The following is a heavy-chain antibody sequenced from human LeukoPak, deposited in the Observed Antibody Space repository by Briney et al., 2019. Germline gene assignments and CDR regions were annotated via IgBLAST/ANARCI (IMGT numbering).Heavy chain of an antibody. CDR2: IKPSGGDT. J-gene: IGHJ3*02. CDR1: GYSFTNYN. V-gene: IGHV1-46*01. CDR3: ARVRDGYNDAYDI. D-gene: IGHD5-24*01. Sequence: ASVKVSCKTSGYSFTNYNLHWVRQAPGQRLEWMGIIKPSGGDTNYAQKFQGRVFMTRDTSTSTVYLELSSLKAEDTAVYYCARVRDGYNDAYDIWGQGTVVTVSS.